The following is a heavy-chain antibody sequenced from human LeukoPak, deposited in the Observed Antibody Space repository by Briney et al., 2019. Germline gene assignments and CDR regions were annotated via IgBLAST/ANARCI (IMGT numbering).Heavy chain of an antibody. CDR1: GFTFSSYI. CDR3: ARDGSGSYSGY. D-gene: IGHD1-26*01. J-gene: IGHJ4*02. CDR2: IKRNAEAT. Sequence: GGSLRLSCEASGFTFSSYIMTWVRQAPGKGLEWVSTIKRNAEATFYADSVKDRFTISRDDSKNTLYLQMNSLRAEDTAVYYCARDGSGSYSGYWGQGTLVTVSS. V-gene: IGHV3-23*01.